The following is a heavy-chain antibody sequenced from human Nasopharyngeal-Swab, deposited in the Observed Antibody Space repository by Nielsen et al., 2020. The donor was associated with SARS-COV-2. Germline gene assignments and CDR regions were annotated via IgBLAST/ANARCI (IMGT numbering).Heavy chain of an antibody. CDR1: GYSISSGYY. D-gene: IGHD1-26*01. CDR2: IYHSGST. CDR3: ARQAIVGATTYFDY. V-gene: IGHV4-38-2*01. Sequence: SETLSLTCAVSGYSISSGYYWGWIRQPPGKGLEWIGSIYHSGSTYYNPSLKSRVTISVDTSKSQFSLKLSSVTAADTAVYYCARQAIVGATTYFDYWGQGTPVTVSS. J-gene: IGHJ4*02.